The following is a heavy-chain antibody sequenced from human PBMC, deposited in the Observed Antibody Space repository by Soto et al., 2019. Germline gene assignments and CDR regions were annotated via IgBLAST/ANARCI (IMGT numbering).Heavy chain of an antibody. CDR3: ARKAGMTMVRGVIGY. CDR1: GFTFSNFG. Sequence: PGGSLRLSCAASGFTFSNFGMHWVRQAPGKGLEWVSLIWYDGSNKYYIDSVKGRFTISRDNSKNTLTLQMDSLRDDDTAVYYCARKAGMTMVRGVIGYWGQGTLVTVSS. CDR2: IWYDGSNK. J-gene: IGHJ4*02. V-gene: IGHV3-33*08. D-gene: IGHD3-10*01.